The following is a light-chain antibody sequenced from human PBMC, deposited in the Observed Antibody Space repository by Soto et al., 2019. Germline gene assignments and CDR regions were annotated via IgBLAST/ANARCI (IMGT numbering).Light chain of an antibody. CDR3: QQFNSYPRT. CDR1: QVISSA. CDR2: DAS. Sequence: AIQLTQSPSSLSASVGDRVTITCRASQVISSALAWYQQKPGQAPKLLIYDASSLESGVPSRFSGSGSGTDFTLTISSLQPEDFATYYCQQFNSYPRTFGPGTKVDIK. J-gene: IGKJ3*01. V-gene: IGKV1-13*02.